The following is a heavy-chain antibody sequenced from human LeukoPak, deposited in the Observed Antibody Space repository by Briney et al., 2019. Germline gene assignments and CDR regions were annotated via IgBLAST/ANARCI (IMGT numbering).Heavy chain of an antibody. J-gene: IGHJ4*02. CDR3: AKDGLYYDGSAHVYYFDY. V-gene: IGHV3-23*01. CDR2: ITGSGDYT. Sequence: GGSLRLSCAASGFTFSGYAMTWVRQAPGKGLEWVSSITGSGDYTYYIDSVKGRFTISRDNSKNILYLQMNSLRGEDTALYYCAKDGLYYDGSAHVYYFDYWGQGALVAVSS. D-gene: IGHD3-22*01. CDR1: GFTFSGYA.